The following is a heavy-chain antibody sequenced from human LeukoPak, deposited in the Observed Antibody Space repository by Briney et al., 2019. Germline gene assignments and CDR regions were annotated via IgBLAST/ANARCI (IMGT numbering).Heavy chain of an antibody. Sequence: PSETLSLTCTVSGGSISSSSYYWGWIRQPPGKGLAWIGSIYYSGSTYYNPSLKSRVTISVDTSKNQFSLKLSSVTAADTAVYYCARLCSGGSCYYYFDYWGQGTLVTVSS. J-gene: IGHJ4*02. CDR3: ARLCSGGSCYYYFDY. D-gene: IGHD2-15*01. CDR1: GGSISSSSYY. CDR2: IYYSGST. V-gene: IGHV4-39*01.